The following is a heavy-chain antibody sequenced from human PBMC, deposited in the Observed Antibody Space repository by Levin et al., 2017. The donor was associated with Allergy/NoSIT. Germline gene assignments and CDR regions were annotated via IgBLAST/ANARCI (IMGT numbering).Heavy chain of an antibody. Sequence: PSETLSLTCAVYGGSFSDYYWSWIRQPPGKGLEWIGDINQSGGTNYNPSLKSRVTISVDTSKIQFSLRLSSVTAADTAVYYCARGRKLRFLEWLYRFDYWGQGALVTVSS. CDR1: GGSFSDYY. J-gene: IGHJ4*02. D-gene: IGHD3-3*01. CDR2: INQSGGT. V-gene: IGHV4-34*01. CDR3: ARGRKLRFLEWLYRFDY.